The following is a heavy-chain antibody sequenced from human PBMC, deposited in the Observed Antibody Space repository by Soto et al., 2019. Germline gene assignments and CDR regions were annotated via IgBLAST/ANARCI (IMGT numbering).Heavy chain of an antibody. Sequence: QVQLQESGPGLVKPSQTLSLTCTVSGGSISSGGYYWNWIRQHPGKGLEWIGYIYYSGSTYYSPSLKSRVTISIDTSKNQVSLKLSSVTAADTAVYYCARSSGEGYFDYWGQGTLVTVSS. CDR1: GGSISSGGYY. CDR3: ARSSGEGYFDY. J-gene: IGHJ4*02. CDR2: IYYSGST. V-gene: IGHV4-31*03. D-gene: IGHD2-15*01.